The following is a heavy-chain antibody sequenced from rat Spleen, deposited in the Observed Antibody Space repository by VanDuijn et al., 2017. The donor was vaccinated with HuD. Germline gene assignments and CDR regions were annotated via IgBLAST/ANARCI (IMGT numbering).Heavy chain of an antibody. CDR1: GFTFSRYW. CDR2: ISNDGGTT. D-gene: IGHD5-1*01. V-gene: IGHV5-58*01. CDR3: AWGWFAY. J-gene: IGHJ3*01. Sequence: EVQLAETGGGLVQPGRSLKLSCVASGFTFSRYWMYWVRQAPGKGLEWVSSISNDGGTTYYPDSVKGRFTISRDNAENTVYLQMNSLQTEDTAMYFCAWGWFAYWGQGTLVTVSS.